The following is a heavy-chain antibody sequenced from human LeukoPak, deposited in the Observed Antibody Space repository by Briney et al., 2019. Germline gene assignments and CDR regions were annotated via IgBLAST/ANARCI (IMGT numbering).Heavy chain of an antibody. CDR1: GGPISSSSYY. J-gene: IGHJ6*03. Sequence: PSETLSLTCTVSGGPISSSSYYWGWIRQPPGKGLEWIGSIYYSGSTYYNPSLKSRVTISVDTSKNQFSLKLSSVTAADTAVYYCARERLLWFGELSTSGHYYYYMDVWGKGTTVTVSS. CDR2: IYYSGST. V-gene: IGHV4-39*02. CDR3: ARERLLWFGELSTSGHYYYYMDV. D-gene: IGHD3-10*01.